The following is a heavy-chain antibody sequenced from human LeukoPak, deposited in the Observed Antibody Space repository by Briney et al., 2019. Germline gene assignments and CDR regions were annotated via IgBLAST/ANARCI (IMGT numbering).Heavy chain of an antibody. CDR3: ARARRQWLVGAHIRGDNPPYYYDY. CDR2: INPNSGGT. J-gene: IGHJ4*02. D-gene: IGHD6-19*01. Sequence: ASVKVSCKASGYTFSGYYMHWVRQAPGQGLEWMGWINPNSGGTNYAQKFQGRVTMTRDTSISTVYMELSRLRSDDTAVYYCARARRQWLVGAHIRGDNPPYYYDYWGQGILVTVSS. CDR1: GYTFSGYY. V-gene: IGHV1-2*02.